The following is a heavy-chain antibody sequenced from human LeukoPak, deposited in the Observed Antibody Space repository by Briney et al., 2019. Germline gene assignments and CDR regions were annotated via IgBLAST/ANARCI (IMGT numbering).Heavy chain of an antibody. J-gene: IGHJ4*02. CDR2: INPSGGST. V-gene: IGHV1-46*01. CDR3: ARLQNYDSSGYRDVLRAYFDY. CDR1: GYTFTSYY. Sequence: ASVKVSCKASGYTFTSYYMHWVRQAPGQGLEWMGIINPSGGSTSYAQKFQGRVTMTRDTSTSTVYMELSSLRSEDTVVYYCARLQNYDSSGYRDVLRAYFDYWGQGTLVTVSS. D-gene: IGHD3-22*01.